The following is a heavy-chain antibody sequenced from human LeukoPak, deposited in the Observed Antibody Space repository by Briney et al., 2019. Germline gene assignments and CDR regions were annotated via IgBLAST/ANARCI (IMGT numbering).Heavy chain of an antibody. J-gene: IGHJ4*02. CDR3: ARPPPGDFWSGYTFDY. D-gene: IGHD3-3*01. CDR1: GGSISSSSYC. CDR2: IYYSGST. Sequence: SETLSLTCTVSGGSISSSSYCWGWIRQPPGKGLEWIGSIYYSGSTYYNPSLKSRVTISVDTSKNQFSLKLSSVTAADTAVYYCARPPPGDFWSGYTFDYWGQGTLVTVSS. V-gene: IGHV4-39*01.